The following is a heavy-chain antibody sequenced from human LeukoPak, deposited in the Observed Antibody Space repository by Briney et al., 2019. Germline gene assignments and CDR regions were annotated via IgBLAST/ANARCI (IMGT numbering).Heavy chain of an antibody. D-gene: IGHD2-2*01. CDR2: INAGNGNT. CDR1: GYTFITYA. V-gene: IGHV1-3*01. CDR3: ARDPQYRENPYYFDY. Sequence: GASVKVSCKASGYTFITYAMHWVRQAPGQRLEWMGWINAGNGNTRYSQKFQGRVTIVRDTSASTVHMELSSLRSEDTAIYYCARDPQYRENPYYFDYWGQGTLVTVSP. J-gene: IGHJ4*02.